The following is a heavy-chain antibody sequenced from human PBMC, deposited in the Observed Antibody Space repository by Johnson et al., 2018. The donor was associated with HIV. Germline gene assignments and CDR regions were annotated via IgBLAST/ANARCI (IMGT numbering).Heavy chain of an antibody. V-gene: IGHV3-30-3*01. CDR3: ARTYSSSWLRDAFDI. CDR2: ISYDGSNK. D-gene: IGHD6-13*01. CDR1: GFTFSSYA. Sequence: QLVESGGGVVQPGRSLRLSCAASGFTFSSYAMHWVRQAPGKGLEWVAVISYDGSNKYYADSVKGRFTISRDNYKNTLYLQMNSLRAEDTAVYYCARTYSSSWLRDAFDIWGQGTMVTVSS. J-gene: IGHJ3*02.